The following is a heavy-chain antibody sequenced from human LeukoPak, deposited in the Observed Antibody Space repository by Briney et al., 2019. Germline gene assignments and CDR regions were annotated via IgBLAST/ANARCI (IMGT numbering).Heavy chain of an antibody. V-gene: IGHV4-39*07. CDR1: GGSSSSSSYY. D-gene: IGHD6-19*01. J-gene: IGHJ4*02. CDR2: INHSGST. CDR3: ARVPSSGWYFDY. Sequence: PSETLSLTCSVSGGSSSSSSYYWGWIRQPPGKGLEWIGEINHSGSTNYNPSLKSRVTISVDTSKNQFSLKLSSVTAADTAVYYCARVPSSGWYFDYWGQGTLVTVSS.